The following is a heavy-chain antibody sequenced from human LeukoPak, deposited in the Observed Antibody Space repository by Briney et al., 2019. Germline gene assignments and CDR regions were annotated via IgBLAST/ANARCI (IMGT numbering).Heavy chain of an antibody. J-gene: IGHJ4*02. D-gene: IGHD3-10*01. V-gene: IGHV4-59*12. Sequence: SETLSLTCTVSGGSISSYYWSWIRQPPGKGLEWIGYIYYSGSTNYNPSLKSRVTISVDTSKNQFSLKLSSVTAADTAVYYCARDYGSGSYRFDYWGQGTLVTVSS. CDR2: IYYSGST. CDR3: ARDYGSGSYRFDY. CDR1: GGSISSYY.